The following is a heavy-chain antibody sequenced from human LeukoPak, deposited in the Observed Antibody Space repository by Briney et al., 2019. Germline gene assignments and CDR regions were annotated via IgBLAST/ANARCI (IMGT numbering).Heavy chain of an antibody. CDR1: GFTFSSYG. D-gene: IGHD4-17*01. Sequence: GGSLRLSCAASGFTFSSYGMHWVRQAPGKGLEWVAVISYDGSNKYYADSVKGRFTISRDNSKNTLYLQMNSLRAEDTAVYYCAKHDYGPWAPDYWGQGTLVTVSS. CDR3: AKHDYGPWAPDY. V-gene: IGHV3-30*18. CDR2: ISYDGSNK. J-gene: IGHJ4*02.